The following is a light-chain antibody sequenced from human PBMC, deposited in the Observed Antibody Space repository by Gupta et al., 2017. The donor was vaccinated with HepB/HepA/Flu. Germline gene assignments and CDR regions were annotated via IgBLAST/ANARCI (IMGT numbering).Light chain of an antibody. J-gene: IGKJ1*01. CDR1: QSVSSY. CDR3: QQRYDWPRT. CDR2: DTS. Sequence: DIVLTQSPATLSLSPGERVTLSCRTSQSVSSYLAWYQQKPGQAPRLLIYDTSNRATGIPARFSGSGSGTDFTLTITSLEPEDVAVYYCQQRYDWPRTFGEGTRMEIK. V-gene: IGKV3-11*01.